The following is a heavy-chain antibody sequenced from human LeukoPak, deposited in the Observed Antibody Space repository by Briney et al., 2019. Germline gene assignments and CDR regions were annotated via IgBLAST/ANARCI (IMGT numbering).Heavy chain of an antibody. J-gene: IGHJ6*03. CDR2: IIPIFGTA. V-gene: IGHV1-69*06. CDR3: AREVRGPRGYDYYYMDV. D-gene: IGHD3-10*01. CDR1: GGTFSSYA. Sequence: GASVKVSCKASGGTFSSYAISWVRQAPGQGLEWMGGIIPIFGTANYAQKFQGRVTITADKSTSTAYMELSSLRSEDTAVYYCAREVRGPRGYDYYYMDVWGKGTTVTVSS.